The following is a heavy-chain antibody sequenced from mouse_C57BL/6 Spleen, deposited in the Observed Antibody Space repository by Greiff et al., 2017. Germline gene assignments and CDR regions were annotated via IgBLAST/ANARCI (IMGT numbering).Heavy chain of an antibody. CDR3: ARSGHWDRDY. CDR1: GYSFTGYY. Sequence: EVQLQQSGPELVKPGASVKISCKASGYSFTGYYMNWVKQSPEKSLEWIGEINPSTGGTTYNQKFKAKATLTVDKSSSTAYMQLKSLTSEDSAVYYCARSGHWDRDYGGQGTTRTVSS. J-gene: IGHJ2*01. CDR2: INPSTGGT. V-gene: IGHV1-42*01. D-gene: IGHD4-1*01.